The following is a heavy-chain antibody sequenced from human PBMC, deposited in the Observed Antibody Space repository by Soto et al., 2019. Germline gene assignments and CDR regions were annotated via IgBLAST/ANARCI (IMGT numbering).Heavy chain of an antibody. Sequence: GESLKISCAASGFTFSSYAMSWVRQAPGKGLEWVSAISGSGGSTYYADSVKGRFTISRDNSKNTLYLQMNSLRAEDTAVYYCAKDALAYCGGDCLNWFDPWGQGTLVTVSS. J-gene: IGHJ5*02. CDR1: GFTFSSYA. CDR3: AKDALAYCGGDCLNWFDP. CDR2: ISGSGGST. D-gene: IGHD2-21*02. V-gene: IGHV3-23*01.